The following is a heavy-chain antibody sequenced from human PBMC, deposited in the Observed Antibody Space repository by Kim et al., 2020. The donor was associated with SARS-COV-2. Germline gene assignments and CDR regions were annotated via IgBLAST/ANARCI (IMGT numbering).Heavy chain of an antibody. D-gene: IGHD6-6*01. Sequence: GGSLRLSCAASGFTFTFSSYWMHWVRQAPGKGLVWVSRINSDGSSTTYGDSVRGRFTISRDNAKNTLYLQMSSLRAEDTAVYYCARASPGHFDYWGQGTL. J-gene: IGHJ4*02. CDR3: ARASPGHFDY. CDR2: INSDGSST. CDR1: GFTFTFSSYW. V-gene: IGHV3-74*03.